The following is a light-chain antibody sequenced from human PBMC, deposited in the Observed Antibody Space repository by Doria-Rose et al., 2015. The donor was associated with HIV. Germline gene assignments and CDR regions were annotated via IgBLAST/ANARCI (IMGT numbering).Light chain of an antibody. CDR1: QSITRW. CDR3: QQYNSYSPWT. J-gene: IGKJ2*02. V-gene: IGKV1-5*03. CDR2: NAS. Sequence: DIRVTQSHSTLSASVGDSVTITCRASQSITRWLAWYQHKPRKAPKLLIYNASLLESGVPSRFSGSGSGTEFTLTISSLQPDDFATYYCQQYNSYSPWTFGPGTKLEIK.